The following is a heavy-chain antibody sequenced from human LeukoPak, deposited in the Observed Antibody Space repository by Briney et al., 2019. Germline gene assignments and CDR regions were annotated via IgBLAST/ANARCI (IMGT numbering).Heavy chain of an antibody. V-gene: IGHV3-53*05. CDR2: IYSGGST. J-gene: IGHJ4*02. Sequence: PEGSLRLSCAASGFTFSSYAVHWVRQAPGKGLEWVSVIYSGGSTYYADSVKGRFTISRDNSKNTLYLQMNSLRAEDTAVYYCAKRGVTGYKEGFDYWGQGTLVTVSS. CDR1: GFTFSSYA. D-gene: IGHD3-9*01. CDR3: AKRGVTGYKEGFDY.